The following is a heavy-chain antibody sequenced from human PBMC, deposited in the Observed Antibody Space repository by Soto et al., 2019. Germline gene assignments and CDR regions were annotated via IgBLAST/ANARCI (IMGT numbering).Heavy chain of an antibody. V-gene: IGHV3-13*01. CDR2: LSYAGDT. J-gene: IGHJ6*02. CDR3: AGGSGWSSKTYYYYGMDV. CDR1: GFTLSTYD. Sequence: GGSLRLSCAASGFTLSTYDMHWVRQGTGKGLEWVAALSYAGDTYYPGSVRGRFTVSRESAKNSLYLQMNSLTAGDTAVYYCAGGSGWSSKTYYYYGMDVWGQGTTVTVSS. D-gene: IGHD6-19*01.